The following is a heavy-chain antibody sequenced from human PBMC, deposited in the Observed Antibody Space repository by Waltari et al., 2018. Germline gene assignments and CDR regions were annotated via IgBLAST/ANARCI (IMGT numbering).Heavy chain of an antibody. Sequence: EVQLVESGGGLVKPGGSLRLSCAASGFTFSSYSMNWVRQAPGKGLEWVSSISSSSSYIYYADSVKGRFTISRDNAKNSLYLQMNSLRAEDTAVYYCARVRAGSCFDYWGQGTLVTVSS. D-gene: IGHD2-15*01. CDR2: ISSSSSYI. CDR1: GFTFSSYS. CDR3: ARVRAGSCFDY. J-gene: IGHJ4*02. V-gene: IGHV3-21*01.